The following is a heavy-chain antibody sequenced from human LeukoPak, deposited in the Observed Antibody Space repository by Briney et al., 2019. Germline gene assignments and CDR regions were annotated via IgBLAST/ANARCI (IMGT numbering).Heavy chain of an antibody. CDR2: IKQDGSEK. J-gene: IGHJ3*02. Sequence: GGSLRLSCAASGFTFSSYWMSWVRQAPGKGLEWVANIKQDGSEKYYVDSVKGRFTISRDNAKNSLYLQMNSLRAEDTAVYYCARILLWFAAYGAFDIWGQGTMVTVS. CDR3: ARILLWFAAYGAFDI. CDR1: GFTFSSYW. D-gene: IGHD3-10*01. V-gene: IGHV3-7*01.